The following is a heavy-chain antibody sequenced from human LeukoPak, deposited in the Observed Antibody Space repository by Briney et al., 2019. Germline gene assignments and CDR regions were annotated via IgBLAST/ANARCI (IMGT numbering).Heavy chain of an antibody. CDR2: ISGSGGST. D-gene: IGHD6-19*01. V-gene: IGHV3-23*01. Sequence: GGSLRLSCVASGFTFTSSWMSWVRQAPGKGLEWVSAISGSGGSTYYADSVKGRFTISRDNSKNTLYLQMNSLRAEDTAVYYCAKSPGSRIAVASQADYWGQGTLVTVSS. CDR3: AKSPGSRIAVASQADY. CDR1: GFTFTSSW. J-gene: IGHJ4*02.